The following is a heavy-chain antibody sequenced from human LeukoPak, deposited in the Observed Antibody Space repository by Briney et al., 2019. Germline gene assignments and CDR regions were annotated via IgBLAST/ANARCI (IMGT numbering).Heavy chain of an antibody. D-gene: IGHD3-3*01. CDR2: IHYSGNT. CDR1: GGSIRDYY. CDR3: AREPGVNDFWSSGPLDPRSWLDP. Sequence: PSEALSLTCTVSGGSIRDYYWSWIRQAPGKGLEWIGYIHYSGNTKYNPSLKSRVIISLDTSKNQLSLKVTSVTAADTAVYYCAREPGVNDFWSSGPLDPRSWLDPWGQGTLVTVSS. J-gene: IGHJ5*02. V-gene: IGHV4-59*01.